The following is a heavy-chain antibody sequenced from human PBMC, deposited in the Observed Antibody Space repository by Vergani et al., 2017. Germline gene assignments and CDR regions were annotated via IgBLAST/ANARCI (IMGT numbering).Heavy chain of an antibody. Sequence: QLQLQESGPGLVKPSETLSLTCTVSGGSINNTSYYWGWIRQSPGKGLEWIGHIYYSGSVYYNPSLKSRVTMSVDTSKNQFSLKLSSVTAADTAVYYCARLLRQQLVDYWGQGTLVTVSS. CDR3: ARLLRQQLVDY. CDR2: IYYSGSV. J-gene: IGHJ4*02. D-gene: IGHD6-13*01. CDR1: GGSINNTSYY. V-gene: IGHV4-39*01.